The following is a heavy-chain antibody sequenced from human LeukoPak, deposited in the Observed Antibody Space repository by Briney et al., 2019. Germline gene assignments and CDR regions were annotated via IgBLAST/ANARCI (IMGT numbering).Heavy chain of an antibody. Sequence: ASVEVSCKASGYTFTGYYIHWVRQAPGQGLEWMGRINPNSGGTNYAQKFQGRVTMTRDTSISTAYMELSRLRSDDTAVYYCARGGPGFGSKYNWFDPWGQGTLVTVSS. J-gene: IGHJ5*02. CDR3: ARGGPGFGSKYNWFDP. V-gene: IGHV1-2*06. CDR1: GYTFTGYY. CDR2: INPNSGGT. D-gene: IGHD3-10*01.